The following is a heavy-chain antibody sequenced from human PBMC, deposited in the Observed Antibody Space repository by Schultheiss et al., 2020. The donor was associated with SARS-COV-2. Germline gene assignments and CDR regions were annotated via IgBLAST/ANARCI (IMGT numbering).Heavy chain of an antibody. V-gene: IGHV3-23*01. J-gene: IGHJ4*02. CDR1: GFTFSSYA. CDR2: ISGSGGST. CDR3: ARDRGSQLGY. D-gene: IGHD3-10*01. Sequence: GGSLRLSCAASGFTFSSYAMSWVRQAPGKGLEWVSAISGSGGSTYYADSVKGRFTISRDNSRNTLYLQMNSLRAEDTAVYYCARDRGSQLGYWGQGTLVTVSS.